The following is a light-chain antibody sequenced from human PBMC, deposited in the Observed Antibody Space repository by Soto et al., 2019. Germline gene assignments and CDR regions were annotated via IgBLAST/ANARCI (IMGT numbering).Light chain of an antibody. J-gene: IGKJ4*01. Sequence: EIVMTQSPATLSVSPGERATLSCRTSQSASDNLAWYQQKPGQAPRLLIYGASTRATGIPARFSGSGSGTEFTLTIGSLQSEDFAVYYCQQYNNWPLTFGGGTKVEIK. CDR2: GAS. CDR1: QSASDN. CDR3: QQYNNWPLT. V-gene: IGKV3-15*01.